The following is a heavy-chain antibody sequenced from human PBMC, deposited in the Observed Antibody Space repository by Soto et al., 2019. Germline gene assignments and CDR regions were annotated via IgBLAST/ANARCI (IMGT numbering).Heavy chain of an antibody. V-gene: IGHV5-51*01. D-gene: IGHD3-10*01. J-gene: IGHJ6*02. CDR2: IYPADSDA. CDR1: GYSFTTYW. CDR3: AGGGVRGVITRTRDYYGMDV. Sequence: PGESLKISCKGSGYSFTTYWIAWVRQMPGKGLEWMGIIYPADSDARYSPSFEGQVTISADKPISTAYLQWSSLKASDTAMYYCAGGGVRGVITRTRDYYGMDVWGQGTTVTVSS.